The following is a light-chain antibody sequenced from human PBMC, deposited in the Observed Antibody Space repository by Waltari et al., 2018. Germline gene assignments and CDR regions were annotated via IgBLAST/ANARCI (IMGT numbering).Light chain of an antibody. CDR1: QRVFYRSNNKNY. CDR2: WAS. V-gene: IGKV4-1*01. Sequence: DIVLTQSPDSLAVSLGERATIHCKSSQRVFYRSNNKNYLAWYQQKPGQPPKLLIYWASTRESGVPDRFSGSGSGTDFTLTISSLQAEDVAVYYCQQYYSTPPWTFGQGTKVEIK. J-gene: IGKJ1*01. CDR3: QQYYSTPPWT.